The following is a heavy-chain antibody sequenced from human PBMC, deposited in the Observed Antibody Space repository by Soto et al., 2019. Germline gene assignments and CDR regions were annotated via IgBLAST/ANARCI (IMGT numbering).Heavy chain of an antibody. V-gene: IGHV4-30-4*01. Sequence: QVHLQESGPGLVKPSQTLSLTCTVSGGSISIGDYYWSWIRQPPGKGQEWIGYIYYSGSTYYNPSLESRVTISVDTSKNQSALKLSSVTAAYTAVYYCARDSYPHDAFDILVQGTMVTVSS. J-gene: IGHJ3*02. CDR3: ARDSYPHDAFDI. D-gene: IGHD5-18*01. CDR1: GGSISIGDYY. CDR2: IYYSGST.